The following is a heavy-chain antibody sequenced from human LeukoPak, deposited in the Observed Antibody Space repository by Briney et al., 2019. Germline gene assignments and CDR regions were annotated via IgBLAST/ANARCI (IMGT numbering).Heavy chain of an antibody. CDR2: IYYSGST. CDR1: GGSISGYY. Sequence: SETLSLTCSVSGGSISGYYWSWIRQSTGKGPVWIGYIYYSGSTNYNPSFKSRVTISADMSKNQFSLKLNSVTAADTALYYCARHFTYYYDSSGYPRDIFDIWGQGTMVTVSS. J-gene: IGHJ3*02. D-gene: IGHD3-22*01. V-gene: IGHV4-59*08. CDR3: ARHFTYYYDSSGYPRDIFDI.